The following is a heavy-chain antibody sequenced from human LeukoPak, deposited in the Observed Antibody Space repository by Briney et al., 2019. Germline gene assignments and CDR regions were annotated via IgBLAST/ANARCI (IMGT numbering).Heavy chain of an antibody. CDR1: GFTLSNYG. J-gene: IGHJ6*02. CDR2: ISYDGSNK. CDR3: ARDYDILTGYPKALYYYYYYGMDV. D-gene: IGHD3-9*01. Sequence: GGSLRLSCAASGFTLSNYGMHWVRQAPGKGLEWVAVISYDGSNKYYADSVKGRFTISRDNSKNTLYLQMNSLRAEDTAVYYCARDYDILTGYPKALYYYYYYGMDVWGQGTTVTVSS. V-gene: IGHV3-30*19.